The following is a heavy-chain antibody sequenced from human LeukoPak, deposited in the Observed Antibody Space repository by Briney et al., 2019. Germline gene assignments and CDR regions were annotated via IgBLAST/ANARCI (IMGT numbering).Heavy chain of an antibody. V-gene: IGHV3-33*01. CDR3: ASEGYCTNGVCHDAFDI. D-gene: IGHD2-8*01. CDR2: IWYDGSNK. CDR1: GFTFSSYG. Sequence: GGSLRLSCAASGFTFSSYGMHWVRHAPGKGLEWVAVIWYDGSNKYYADSVKGRFTISRDNSKNTLYLQMNSLRAEDTAVYYCASEGYCTNGVCHDAFDIWGQGTMVTVSS. J-gene: IGHJ3*02.